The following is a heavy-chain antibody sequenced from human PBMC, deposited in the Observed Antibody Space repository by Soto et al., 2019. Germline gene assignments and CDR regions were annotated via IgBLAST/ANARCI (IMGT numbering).Heavy chain of an antibody. CDR1: GGSMSSSNW. V-gene: IGHV4-4*02. CDR3: ARDHYYDSSGYAIHAFDI. Sequence: PSETLSLTCTVSGGSMSSSNWWNWVRQPPGKGLEWIGETHHSGRTNYNPSLKSRVTISVDKSKNHFSLKLSSVTAADTAVYYCARDHYYDSSGYAIHAFDIWGQGTMVTVSS. D-gene: IGHD3-22*01. J-gene: IGHJ3*02. CDR2: THHSGRT.